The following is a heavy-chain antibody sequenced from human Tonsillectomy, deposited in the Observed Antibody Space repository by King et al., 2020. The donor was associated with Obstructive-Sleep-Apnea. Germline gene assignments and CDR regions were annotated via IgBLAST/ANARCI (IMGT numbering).Heavy chain of an antibody. D-gene: IGHD3-16*02. CDR3: ARDHPDRRFGGVIVLRPLTHDAFDI. J-gene: IGHJ3*02. CDR1: GYSFSTYG. V-gene: IGHV1-18*01. Sequence: QLVQSGAEVKKPGASVKVSCKASGYSFSTYGISWVRQAPGQGLEWMGWISAYNGDSNYAQKFEGRVTMTTDTSTRTAYMELRSLRSDDTAVYYCARDHPDRRFGGVIVLRPLTHDAFDIWGQGTMVTVSS. CDR2: ISAYNGDS.